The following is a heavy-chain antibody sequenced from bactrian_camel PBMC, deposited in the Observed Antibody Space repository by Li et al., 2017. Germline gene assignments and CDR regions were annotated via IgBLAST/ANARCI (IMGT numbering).Heavy chain of an antibody. J-gene: IGHJ4*01. CDR1: GYTTSRYC. CDR3: AVREGSWLALIERAYNY. CDR2: IDSDGRK. D-gene: IGHD2*01. Sequence: HVQLVESGGGSVQAGGSLRLSCAASGYTTSRYCVGWFRQAPGKEREGVATIDSDGRKSYADSVRGRFTISEDNVKNTVYLEMNRLKPEDAGMYYCAVREGSWLALIERAYNYWGQGTQVTVS. V-gene: IGHV3S53*01.